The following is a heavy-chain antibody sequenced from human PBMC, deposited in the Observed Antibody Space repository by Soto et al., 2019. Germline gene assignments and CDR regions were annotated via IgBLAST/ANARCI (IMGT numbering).Heavy chain of an antibody. CDR3: ARVKTPRRWVDGMDV. CDR1: GFTFSTYG. V-gene: IGHV3-21*01. Sequence: GGSLRLSCAASGFTFSTYGMNWVRQAPGKGLEWVSSISSSGSYIYYADSVKGRFTISRDNAKNSLYLQMNSLRAEDTAVYYCARVKTPRRWVDGMDVWGQGNTVTVSS. CDR2: ISSSGSYI. J-gene: IGHJ6*02.